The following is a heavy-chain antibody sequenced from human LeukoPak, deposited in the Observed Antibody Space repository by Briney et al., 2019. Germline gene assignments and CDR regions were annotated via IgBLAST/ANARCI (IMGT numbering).Heavy chain of an antibody. CDR1: GGSFSGYY. V-gene: IGHV4-34*09. Sequence: SETLSLTCAVYGGSFSGYYWSWIRQPPGKGLEWIGYIFYSGSTYYNPSLKSRLTVSIDTSKNQFSLKLSSVTAADTAVYYCARDVATTHYFDYWGQGTLVTVSS. CDR2: IFYSGST. D-gene: IGHD1-26*01. J-gene: IGHJ4*02. CDR3: ARDVATTHYFDY.